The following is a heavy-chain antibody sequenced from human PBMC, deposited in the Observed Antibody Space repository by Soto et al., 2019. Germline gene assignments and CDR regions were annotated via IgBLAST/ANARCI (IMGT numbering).Heavy chain of an antibody. J-gene: IGHJ6*03. CDR2: ISGSGGST. Sequence: PGGSLSLSCAASGFTFSSYAMSWVRQAPGKGLEWVSAISGSGGSTYYADSVKGRFTISRDNSKNTLYLQMNSLRAEDTAVYYCAKDHFPYGDYSDYYMDVWGKGTTVTV. CDR1: GFTFSSYA. CDR3: AKDHFPYGDYSDYYMDV. V-gene: IGHV3-23*01. D-gene: IGHD4-17*01.